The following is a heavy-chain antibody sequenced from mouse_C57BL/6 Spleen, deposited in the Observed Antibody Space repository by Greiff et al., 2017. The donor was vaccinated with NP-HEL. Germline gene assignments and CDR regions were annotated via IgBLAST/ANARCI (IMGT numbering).Heavy chain of an antibody. CDR2: IDPETGGT. D-gene: IGHD2-2*01. CDR3: TRSGDGYGAMDY. J-gene: IGHJ4*01. CDR1: GYTFTDYE. V-gene: IGHV1-15*01. Sequence: QVQLKQSGAELVRPGASVPLSCKASGYTFTDYEMHWVKQTPVHGLEWIGAIDPETGGTAYNQKFKGKAILTADKSSSTAYMELRILTSEDSAVYYCTRSGDGYGAMDYWGQGTSVTVSS.